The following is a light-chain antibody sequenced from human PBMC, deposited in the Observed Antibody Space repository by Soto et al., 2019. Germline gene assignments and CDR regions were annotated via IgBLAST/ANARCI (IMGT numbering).Light chain of an antibody. Sequence: EIVMTQSPATLSVSPGERATLSCRASQSISTNLAWYQQKPGQAPRLLIYGASTRATGIPARFSGSGSGTDFTLTISSLHSEDFAVYSCQQYNNWPPLTFGGGTKVEIK. J-gene: IGKJ4*01. CDR1: QSISTN. V-gene: IGKV3-15*01. CDR3: QQYNNWPPLT. CDR2: GAS.